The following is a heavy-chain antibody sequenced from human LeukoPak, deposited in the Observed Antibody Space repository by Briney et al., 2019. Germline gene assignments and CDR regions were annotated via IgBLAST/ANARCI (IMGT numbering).Heavy chain of an antibody. CDR3: AKDPSLLGRGNDAFDI. CDR1: GFTFSSYA. Sequence: PGGSLRLSCAASGFTFSSYAMSWVRQAPGKGLEWVSAISGSGGSTYYADSVKGRFTISRDNSKNTLYLQMNSLRAEDTAVYYCAKDPSLLGRGNDAFDIWGQGTMVTVSS. V-gene: IGHV3-23*01. J-gene: IGHJ3*02. CDR2: ISGSGGST. D-gene: IGHD3-10*01.